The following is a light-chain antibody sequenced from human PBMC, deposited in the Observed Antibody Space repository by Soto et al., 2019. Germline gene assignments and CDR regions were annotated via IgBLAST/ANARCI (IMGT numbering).Light chain of an antibody. CDR1: QSISDY. V-gene: IGKV3-11*01. CDR3: QQRSDWIT. CDR2: DVS. J-gene: IGKJ5*01. Sequence: EVVLTQSPATLSFSPGDRVTLSCRASQSISDYLAWYQQQPGQAPRLPIYDVSNRATGIPARFSGSRSATDFTLSISSLEPEDFEVYYCQQRSDWITFGQGKRLEIE.